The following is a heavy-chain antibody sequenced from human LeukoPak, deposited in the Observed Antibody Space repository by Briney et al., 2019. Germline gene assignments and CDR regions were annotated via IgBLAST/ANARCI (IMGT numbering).Heavy chain of an antibody. J-gene: IGHJ6*02. Sequence: PGGSLRLSCAASGFTVSGNYMSWVRQAPGKGLEWVSVIYSGGSTYYADSVKGRFTISRDNSKNTLYLQMNSLRAEDTAVYYCARGGTDFWSGYYRDYYGMDVWGQGTTVTVSS. CDR1: GFTVSGNY. V-gene: IGHV3-66*01. CDR3: ARGGTDFWSGYYRDYYGMDV. D-gene: IGHD3-3*01. CDR2: IYSGGST.